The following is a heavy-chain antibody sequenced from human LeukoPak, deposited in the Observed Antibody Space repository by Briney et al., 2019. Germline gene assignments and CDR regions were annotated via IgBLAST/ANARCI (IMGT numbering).Heavy chain of an antibody. CDR1: GFTFSSYG. V-gene: IGHV3-33*06. J-gene: IGHJ4*02. CDR3: AKGSAPGVVSQFDS. D-gene: IGHD4-23*01. CDR2: IWYDGSDK. Sequence: GGSLRLSCEASGFTFSSYGMHWVRQAPGKGLEWVAVIWYDGSDKYYADSVKGRFSISRDNSKNTLYLQMNSLRAEDTAVYYCAKGSAPGVVSQFDSWGQGALVTVSS.